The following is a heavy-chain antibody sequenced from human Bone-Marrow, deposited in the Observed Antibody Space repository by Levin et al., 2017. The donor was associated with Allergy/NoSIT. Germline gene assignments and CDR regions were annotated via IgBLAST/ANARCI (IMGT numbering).Heavy chain of an antibody. CDR3: ARGRSVDV. D-gene: IGHD6-19*01. Sequence: PGESLKISCTASGFTFSNSWMTWVRQAPGKGLEWVASTNQDGSEEYYVDSVKGRFTISRDNVKNSLFFQMNDLRVEDTAVYYCARGRSVDVWGQGTTVIVSS. V-gene: IGHV3-7*01. CDR2: TNQDGSEE. J-gene: IGHJ6*02. CDR1: GFTFSNSW.